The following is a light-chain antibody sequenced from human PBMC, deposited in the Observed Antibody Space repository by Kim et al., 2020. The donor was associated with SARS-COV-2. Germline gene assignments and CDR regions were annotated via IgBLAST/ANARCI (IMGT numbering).Light chain of an antibody. Sequence: PGERATLSCRASQSIDTYLAWYQQRPGQAPRLLVYDASNRATGVPDRFSGSGSGTDFTLTISSLEPEDFSTYYCQQRNSWPPAVTFGGGTKADIK. CDR2: DAS. CDR1: QSIDTY. J-gene: IGKJ4*01. V-gene: IGKV3-11*01. CDR3: QQRNSWPPAVT.